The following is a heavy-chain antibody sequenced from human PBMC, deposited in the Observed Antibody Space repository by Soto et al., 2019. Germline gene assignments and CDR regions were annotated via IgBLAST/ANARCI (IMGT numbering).Heavy chain of an antibody. D-gene: IGHD2-15*01. Sequence: GGSLRLSCAGSRITFGDSYMSCIRQAPGTELEWLSYLSPGSRYPAYADSVKGRFTISRDNAKRSLYLQMMSLTAEDTAIYYSVRGGGGGRFDPWGQGTML. CDR3: VRGGGGGRFDP. V-gene: IGHV3-11*06. J-gene: IGHJ5*02. CDR1: RITFGDSY. CDR2: LSPGSRYP.